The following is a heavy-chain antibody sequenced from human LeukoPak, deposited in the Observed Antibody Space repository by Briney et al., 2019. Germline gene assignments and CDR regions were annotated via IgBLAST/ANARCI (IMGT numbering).Heavy chain of an antibody. Sequence: PGGSLRLSCAASGFTFSSYAMHWVRQAPGKGLEWVAVISYDGSNKYYADSVKGRFTISRDNSKNTLYLQMNSLRAEDTAVYYCASSYYYYYYMDVWGKGTTVTVSS. CDR2: ISYDGSNK. CDR1: GFTFSSYA. V-gene: IGHV3-30*04. CDR3: ASSYYYYYYMDV. J-gene: IGHJ6*03.